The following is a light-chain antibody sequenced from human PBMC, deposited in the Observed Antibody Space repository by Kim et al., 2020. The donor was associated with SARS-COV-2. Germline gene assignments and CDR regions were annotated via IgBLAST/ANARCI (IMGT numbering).Light chain of an antibody. CDR3: SSYTGSFSG. J-gene: IGLJ1*01. V-gene: IGLV2-8*01. CDR1: SSDVGGYNF. CDR2: EVS. Sequence: QSALTQPPSASGSPGQSVTISCTGTSSDVGGYNFVSWYQHPPGKAPKLMMYEVSKRPSGVPDRFSGSKSGNTASLTVSGLQAEDEADYYCSSYTGSFSGIGTGTKVT.